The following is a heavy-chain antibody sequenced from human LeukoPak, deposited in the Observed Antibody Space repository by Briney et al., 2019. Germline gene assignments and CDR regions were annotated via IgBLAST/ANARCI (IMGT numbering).Heavy chain of an antibody. CDR1: GYTFTGYY. V-gene: IGHV1-2*02. D-gene: IGHD1-26*01. Sequence: ASVKVSCKASGYTFTGYYMHWVRQAPGQGLEWMGWINPNSGGTNYAQKFQGRVTMTRDTSISTAYMELSRLRSDDTAVYYCAGGRVGAAAPFDYWGQGTLVTVPS. J-gene: IGHJ4*02. CDR3: AGGRVGAAAPFDY. CDR2: INPNSGGT.